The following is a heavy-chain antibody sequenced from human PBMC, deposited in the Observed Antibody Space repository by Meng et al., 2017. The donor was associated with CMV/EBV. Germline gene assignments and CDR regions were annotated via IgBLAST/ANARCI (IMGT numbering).Heavy chain of an antibody. D-gene: IGHD2-21*01. CDR2: ISSDGNNQ. CDR3: AKGAKECGPFCYYTDF. CDR1: GFSFDTSA. Sequence: GESLKISCATSGFSFDTSAMHWVRQAPGKGLEWVAIISSDGNNQHYADSVKGRFAISRDNSKNTLYLQMKSLRAEDTAMYYCAKGAKECGPFCYYTDFWGRGTLVTVSS. J-gene: IGHJ4*02. V-gene: IGHV3-33*06.